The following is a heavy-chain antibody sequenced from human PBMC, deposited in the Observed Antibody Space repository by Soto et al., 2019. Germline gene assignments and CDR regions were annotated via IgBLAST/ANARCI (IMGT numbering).Heavy chain of an antibody. Sequence: SVKVSCKASGYTFTGYYMHWVRQAPGQGLEWMGRIIPILGIANYAQKFQGRVTITADKSTSTAYMELSSLRSEDTAVYYCARIAVAGVWDVWGKGTTVTVSS. CDR2: IIPILGIA. J-gene: IGHJ6*04. V-gene: IGHV1-69*02. D-gene: IGHD6-19*01. CDR1: GYTFTGYY. CDR3: ARIAVAGVWDV.